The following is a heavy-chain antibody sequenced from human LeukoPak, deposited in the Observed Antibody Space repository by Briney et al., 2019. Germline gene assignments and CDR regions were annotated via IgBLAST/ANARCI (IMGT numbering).Heavy chain of an antibody. V-gene: IGHV3-7*01. CDR3: ARVPGDYGFFIDY. Sequence: GGSLRLSCAASGFTFNNYWMSWVRQAPGKGLEWVANIKQDGSEKYYVDSVKGRFTISRDNAKNSLYLQMNSLRAEDTAVYFCARVPGDYGFFIDYWGQGTLVTVSS. J-gene: IGHJ4*02. D-gene: IGHD4-17*01. CDR1: GFTFNNYW. CDR2: IKQDGSEK.